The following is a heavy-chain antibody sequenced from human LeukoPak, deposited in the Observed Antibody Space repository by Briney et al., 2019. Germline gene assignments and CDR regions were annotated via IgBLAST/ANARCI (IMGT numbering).Heavy chain of an antibody. D-gene: IGHD3-3*01. CDR1: GGSISSYY. CDR3: ARARLYYDFWSGYYTRGPTGYYMDV. CDR2: IYYSGST. V-gene: IGHV4-59*08. J-gene: IGHJ6*03. Sequence: SETLSLTCTVSGGSISSYYWSWIRQPPGKGLEWIGYIYYSGSTNYNPSLKSRVTISVDTSKNQFSLKLSSVTAADTAVYYCARARLYYDFWSGYYTRGPTGYYMDVWGKGTTVTVSS.